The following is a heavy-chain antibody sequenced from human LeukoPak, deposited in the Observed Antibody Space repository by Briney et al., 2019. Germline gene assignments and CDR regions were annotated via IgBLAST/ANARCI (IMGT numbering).Heavy chain of an antibody. CDR3: ASRPYSGSYPGSDY. V-gene: IGHV1-2*02. D-gene: IGHD1-26*01. Sequence: ASVKVSCKASGYTLTGYYMHWVRQAPGQGLEWMGWINPNSGGTNYAQKFQGRVTMTRDTSISTAYMELSRLRSDDTAVYYCASRPYSGSYPGSDYWGQGTLVTVSS. J-gene: IGHJ4*02. CDR1: GYTLTGYY. CDR2: INPNSGGT.